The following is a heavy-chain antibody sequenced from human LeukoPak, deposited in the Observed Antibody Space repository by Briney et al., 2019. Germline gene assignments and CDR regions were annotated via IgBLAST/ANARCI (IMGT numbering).Heavy chain of an antibody. D-gene: IGHD6-6*01. CDR2: IKSDGSGT. CDR3: AKDQPGIAARAFDI. J-gene: IGHJ3*02. Sequence: PGGSLRLSCAASGFTFSTYWMHWVRQVPGKGLVWVSRIKSDGSGTSYADSVKGRFTISRDNSKNTLYLQMNSLRAEDTAVYYCAKDQPGIAARAFDIWGQGTMVTVSS. V-gene: IGHV3-74*01. CDR1: GFTFSTYW.